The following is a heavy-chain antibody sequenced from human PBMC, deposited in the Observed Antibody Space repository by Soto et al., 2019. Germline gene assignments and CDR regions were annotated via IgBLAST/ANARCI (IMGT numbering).Heavy chain of an antibody. J-gene: IGHJ4*02. Sequence: ASVKVSCKASGYTFAFYFIHWVRQAPGHGLEWMGTINPTGGPTSYAQKFQGRVTMTRDTSTNTVYMELTSLTYDDTAVYYCTRAEEMATIRFEHWGQGTLVTVSS. V-gene: IGHV1-46*01. CDR3: TRAEEMATIRFEH. CDR1: GYTFAFYF. CDR2: INPTGGPT.